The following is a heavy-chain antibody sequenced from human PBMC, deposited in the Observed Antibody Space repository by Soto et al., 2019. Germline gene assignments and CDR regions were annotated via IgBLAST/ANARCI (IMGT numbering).Heavy chain of an antibody. CDR2: IDPTDGNR. V-gene: IGHV1-18*01. Sequence: GASVKVSCKASGGTSTIYTITWVRQAPGQGLAWMGRIDPTDGNRNFAQKFEDRVTMTTATSTNTVFLELRSLKSEDTAIYYCARDRLRGYDSSGFYSWGQGTMVTAPQ. J-gene: IGHJ4*02. CDR3: ARDRLRGYDSSGFYS. D-gene: IGHD3-22*01. CDR1: GGTSTIYT.